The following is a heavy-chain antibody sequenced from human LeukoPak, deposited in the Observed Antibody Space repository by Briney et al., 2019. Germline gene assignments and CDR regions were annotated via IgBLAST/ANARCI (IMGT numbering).Heavy chain of an antibody. Sequence: SVKVSCKASGGTFSSYAISWVRQAPGQGLEWMGGIIPIFGTANYAQKFQGRVTITADESTSTAYMELSSLRSEGTAVYYCARDHYYDSSGYPEGAYYYYYMDVWGKGTTVTISS. D-gene: IGHD3-22*01. CDR3: ARDHYYDSSGYPEGAYYYYYMDV. V-gene: IGHV1-69*13. CDR1: GGTFSSYA. J-gene: IGHJ6*03. CDR2: IIPIFGTA.